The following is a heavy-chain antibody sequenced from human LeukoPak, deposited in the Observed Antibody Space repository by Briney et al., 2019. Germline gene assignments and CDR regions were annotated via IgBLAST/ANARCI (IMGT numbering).Heavy chain of an antibody. Sequence: PSETLSLTCAVSGDSITSDKWWTWVRPPPGKGLEWIGEIHHSKSSNYYPSLKSRVTISVDKSKNQFSLELNSVTAADTAVYFCAGFYRYSGSDYFGYDPFDIWGQGTMVTVSS. D-gene: IGHD5-12*01. J-gene: IGHJ3*02. V-gene: IGHV4-4*02. CDR2: IHHSKSS. CDR3: AGFYRYSGSDYFGYDPFDI. CDR1: GDSITSDKW.